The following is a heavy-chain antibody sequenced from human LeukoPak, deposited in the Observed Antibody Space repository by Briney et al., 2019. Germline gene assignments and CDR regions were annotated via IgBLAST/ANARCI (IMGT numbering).Heavy chain of an antibody. D-gene: IGHD3-22*01. CDR3: ARSGGSDTSGYYPFDS. CDR2: ISSSSSYI. CDR1: GFTFSSYS. Sequence: PGGSLRLSCAASGFTFSSYSMNWVRQAPGKRLEWVSSISSSSSYIYYADSVKGRFTFSRDNAKNSLYLQMNSLRAEDTAVYYCARSGGSDTSGYYPFDSWGQGTLVTVSS. V-gene: IGHV3-21*01. J-gene: IGHJ4*02.